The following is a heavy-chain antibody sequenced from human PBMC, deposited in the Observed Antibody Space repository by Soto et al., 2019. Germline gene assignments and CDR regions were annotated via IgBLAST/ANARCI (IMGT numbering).Heavy chain of an antibody. CDR2: IYYSGST. CDR1: GGSVSSGTYY. Sequence: PSETLSLTCTVSGGSVSSGTYYWTWIRQPPGKGLEWIGYIYYSGSTNYNPSLKSRVTISADTSKNQFSLKLSSVTAADTAVYYCAGGSRGYSYAYDYWGQGTLVTVSS. CDR3: AGGSRGYSYAYDY. J-gene: IGHJ4*02. V-gene: IGHV4-61*01. D-gene: IGHD5-18*01.